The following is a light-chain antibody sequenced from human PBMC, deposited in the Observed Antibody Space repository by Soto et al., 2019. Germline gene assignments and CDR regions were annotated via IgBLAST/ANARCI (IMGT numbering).Light chain of an antibody. CDR2: EAS. V-gene: IGKV3-11*01. J-gene: IGKJ5*01. CDR3: QQYGSSLIT. CDR1: QTVSSS. Sequence: EIVLTQSPATLSLSPGERATLYCRASQTVSSSLAWYQQKPGQAPRLLIYEASNRATGIPARFSGSGSGADFTLTISSLEPEDFAVYYCQQYGSSLITFGQGTRLEI.